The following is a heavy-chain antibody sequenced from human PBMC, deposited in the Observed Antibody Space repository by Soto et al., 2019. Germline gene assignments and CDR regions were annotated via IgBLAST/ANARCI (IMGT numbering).Heavy chain of an antibody. J-gene: IGHJ4*02. D-gene: IGHD1-26*01. V-gene: IGHV4-4*02. Sequence: SETLSLTCAVSGGSISSSNWWSWVRQPPGKGLEWIGEIYHSGSTNYNPSLKSRVTISVDKSKNQFSLKLSSVTAADTAVYYCARVQIVGATRGYYYFDYWGQGTLVTVSS. CDR2: IYHSGST. CDR3: ARVQIVGATRGYYYFDY. CDR1: GGSISSSNW.